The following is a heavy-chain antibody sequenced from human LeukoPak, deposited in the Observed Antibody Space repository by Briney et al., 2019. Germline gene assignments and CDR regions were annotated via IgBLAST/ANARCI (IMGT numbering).Heavy chain of an antibody. J-gene: IGHJ5*02. D-gene: IGHD6-13*01. V-gene: IGHV1-2*02. CDR3: ARAGIAAVLNCFDP. CDR2: INPNSGGA. Sequence: GASVKVFCKASGYTSTGYYIHWVRQAPGQGLEWMGWINPNSGGANYAQKFQGRVTMTRDTSISTAYMELSRLTSDDTAVYYCARAGIAAVLNCFDPWGQGTLVTVSS. CDR1: GYTSTGYY.